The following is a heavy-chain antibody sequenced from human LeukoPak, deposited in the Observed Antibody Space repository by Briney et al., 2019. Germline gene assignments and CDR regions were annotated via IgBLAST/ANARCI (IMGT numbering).Heavy chain of an antibody. CDR1: GYTFTSYY. CDR2: INPSGGST. CDR3: AKSTARYYFDY. V-gene: IGHV1-46*01. Sequence: ASVKVSCKASGYTFTSYYMHWVRQAPGQGLEWMGIINPSGGSTSYAQKFQGGVTMTRDTSTSAVYMELSSLRSEDTAVYYCAKSTARYYFDYWGQGTLVTVSS. D-gene: IGHD6-25*01. J-gene: IGHJ4*02.